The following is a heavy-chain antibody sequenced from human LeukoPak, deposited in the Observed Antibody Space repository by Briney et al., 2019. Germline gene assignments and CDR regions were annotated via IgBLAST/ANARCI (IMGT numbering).Heavy chain of an antibody. J-gene: IGHJ4*02. D-gene: IGHD4-17*01. CDR1: GYTSTSYD. Sequence: ASVKVSCKASGYTSTSYDINWVRQATGQGLEWMGWINPNSGGTNYAQKFQGRVTMTRDTSISTAYMELSRLRSDDTAVYYCARDHWLGVTTYYFDYWGQGTLVTVSS. CDR3: ARDHWLGVTTYYFDY. V-gene: IGHV1-2*02. CDR2: INPNSGGT.